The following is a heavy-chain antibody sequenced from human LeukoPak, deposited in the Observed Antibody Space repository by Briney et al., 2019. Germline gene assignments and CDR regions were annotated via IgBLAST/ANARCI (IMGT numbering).Heavy chain of an antibody. CDR2: IRSKAYGGKT. CDR1: GFTFGDYA. Sequence: SGGSLGLSCPASGFTFGDYAMSWVRQAPGKGLEWVAFIRSKAYGGKTDYAASVKGRFTITRDDSKSHAYLQMNNMKTEDTAMYYCASKANQLPIDYWGQGTVATVSS. D-gene: IGHD2-2*01. CDR3: ASKANQLPIDY. V-gene: IGHV3-49*04. J-gene: IGHJ4*02.